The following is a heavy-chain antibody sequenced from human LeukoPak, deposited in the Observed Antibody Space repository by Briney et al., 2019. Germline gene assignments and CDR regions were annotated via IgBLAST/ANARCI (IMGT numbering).Heavy chain of an antibody. CDR3: ATRYSSSRCYYYYYGMDV. CDR1: GGSFSGYY. Sequence: PSETLSLTCAVYGGSFSGYYWSWIRQPPGKGLEWIGEINHSGSTNYNPSLKSRVTISVDTSKNQFSLKLSSVTAADTAVYYCATRYSSSRCYYYYYGMDVWGQGTTVTVSS. D-gene: IGHD6-13*01. CDR2: INHSGST. J-gene: IGHJ6*02. V-gene: IGHV4-34*01.